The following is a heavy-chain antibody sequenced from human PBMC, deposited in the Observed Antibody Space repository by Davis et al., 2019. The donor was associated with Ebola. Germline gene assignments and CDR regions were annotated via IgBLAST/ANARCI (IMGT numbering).Heavy chain of an antibody. CDR2: INHSGST. D-gene: IGHD5-18*01. CDR3: ARGRRYSYGPPRY. Sequence: MPSETLSLTCAVYGGSFSGYYWSWIRQPPGKGLEWIGEINHSGSTNYNPSLKSRFTISVDTSKNQFSLKLSSVTAADTAVYYCARGRRYSYGPPRYWGQGTLVTVSS. V-gene: IGHV4-34*01. J-gene: IGHJ4*02. CDR1: GGSFSGYY.